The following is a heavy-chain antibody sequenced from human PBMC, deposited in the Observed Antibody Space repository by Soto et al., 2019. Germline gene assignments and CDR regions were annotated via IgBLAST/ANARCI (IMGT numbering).Heavy chain of an antibody. CDR2: INHSGST. CDR1: GGSFSGYY. Sequence: ETLSLTCAVYGGSFSGYYWSWIRQPPGKGLEWIGEINHSGSTNYNPSLKSRVTISVDTSKNQFSLRAEDTAVYYCAREAAAPFYYYYYGMDVWGQGTTVTVSS. D-gene: IGHD6-13*01. CDR3: AREAAAPFYYYYYGMDV. J-gene: IGHJ6*02. V-gene: IGHV4-34*01.